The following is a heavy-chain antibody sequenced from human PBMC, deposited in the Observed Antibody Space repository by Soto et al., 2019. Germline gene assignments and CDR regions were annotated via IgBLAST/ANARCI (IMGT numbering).Heavy chain of an antibody. D-gene: IGHD2-15*01. CDR1: GYTLTELS. Sequence: GASVKVSCKVSGYTLTELSMHWVRQAPGKGLERMGGFDPEDGETIYAQKFQGRVTMTEDTSTDTAYMELSSLRSEDTAVYYCATDLRCSGGSCLSYWGQGTLVTVSS. CDR2: FDPEDGET. CDR3: ATDLRCSGGSCLSY. V-gene: IGHV1-24*01. J-gene: IGHJ4*02.